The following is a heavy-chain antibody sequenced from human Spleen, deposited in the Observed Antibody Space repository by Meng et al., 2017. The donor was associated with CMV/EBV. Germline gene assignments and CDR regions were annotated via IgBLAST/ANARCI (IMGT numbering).Heavy chain of an antibody. V-gene: IGHV3-30*02. Sequence: GESLKISCVASGVTLSSYGMHWVRQAPGKGLEWVAFIRYDGSNKFYADTVKGRFAISRDNSKNTLYLQLSRLRVEDTAMYYCAKGCGHDILTGLGPWGQGTLVTVSS. J-gene: IGHJ5*02. CDR2: IRYDGSNK. D-gene: IGHD3-9*01. CDR3: AKGCGHDILTGLGP. CDR1: GVTLSSYG.